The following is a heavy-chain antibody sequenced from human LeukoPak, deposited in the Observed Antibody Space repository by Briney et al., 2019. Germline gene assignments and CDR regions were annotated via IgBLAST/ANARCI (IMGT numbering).Heavy chain of an antibody. Sequence: GGSLRLSCAASGFTFSDYYMSWSRLDPGKGLGWVSYVSSSGSTINYADSVKGRFTISRDNAKKSLYLQVNSLRAEDTAVYYCARVAPNWFDPWGQGTLVTVSS. CDR2: VSSSGSTI. D-gene: IGHD2-21*01. J-gene: IGHJ5*02. CDR1: GFTFSDYY. CDR3: ARVAPNWFDP. V-gene: IGHV3-11*04.